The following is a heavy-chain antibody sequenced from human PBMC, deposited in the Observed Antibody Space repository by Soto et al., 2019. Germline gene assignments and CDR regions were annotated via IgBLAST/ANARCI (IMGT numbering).Heavy chain of an antibody. D-gene: IGHD3-10*01. CDR3: AHRNYYGSGNLGMDV. V-gene: IGHV2-5*02. Sequence: QITLKESGPTLVKPTQTLTLTCTFSGFSLTTSGVGVGWIRQPPGKALGWLALIYGVDDKRYSPSLKSRLTITGDTSKNPVVLPMTHMDPVDTATYYCAHRNYYGSGNLGMDVWGQGTTVTVSS. CDR2: IYGVDDK. CDR1: GFSLTTSGVG. J-gene: IGHJ6*02.